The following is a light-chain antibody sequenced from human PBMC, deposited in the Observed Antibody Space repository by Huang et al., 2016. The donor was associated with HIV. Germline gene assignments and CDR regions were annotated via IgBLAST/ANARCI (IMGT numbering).Light chain of an antibody. CDR1: QSVKTF. CDR3: QQRDNWLT. J-gene: IGKJ4*01. V-gene: IGKV3-11*01. Sequence: FWWTKPPVPLPWAPGQGPTLSCRASQSVKTFLAWYQQKPGQAPRLLIHDASKRAPGVPSRFSGSGSGTAFTLTINSLEPEDFAIYYCQQRDNWLTFGGGTTVEI. CDR2: DAS.